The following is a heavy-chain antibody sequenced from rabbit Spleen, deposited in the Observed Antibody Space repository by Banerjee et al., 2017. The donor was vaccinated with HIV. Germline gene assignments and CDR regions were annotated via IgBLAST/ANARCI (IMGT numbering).Heavy chain of an antibody. J-gene: IGHJ4*01. CDR2: IGTSI. CDR3: AKSWDSSSGYDFYL. D-gene: IGHD1-1*01. CDR1: GFTLSSYY. Sequence: QSLEESGGDLVKPGASLTLTCTASGFTLSSYYLCWVRQAPGKGLELIACIGTSIYYASWAKGRFTISRTSSTTVTLQMTSLTAADTATYFCAKSWDSSSGYDFYLWGQGTLVTVS. V-gene: IGHV1S40*01.